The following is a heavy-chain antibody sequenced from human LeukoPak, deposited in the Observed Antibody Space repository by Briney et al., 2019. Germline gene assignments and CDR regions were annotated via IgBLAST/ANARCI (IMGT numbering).Heavy chain of an antibody. CDR1: GFTFSDYY. V-gene: IGHV3-11*04. D-gene: IGHD2-15*01. J-gene: IGHJ6*03. CDR3: AREGRKSRGVDIVRKKETGYYYMDV. Sequence: GGSLRLSCAASGFTFSDYYMTWIRQAPGKGLEWVSYITSSATTYYADSVKGRFTISRDNAKTSLYLQMNSLRAEDTAVYYCAREGRKSRGVDIVRKKETGYYYMDVWGKGTTVTVSS. CDR2: ITSSATT.